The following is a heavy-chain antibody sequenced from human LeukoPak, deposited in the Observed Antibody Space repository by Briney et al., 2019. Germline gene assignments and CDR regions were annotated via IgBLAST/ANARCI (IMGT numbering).Heavy chain of an antibody. J-gene: IGHJ3*02. CDR2: IKCDGSEK. CDR3: VRGVGSSTSCYVRAFDI. D-gene: IGHD2-2*01. Sequence: SGGSLRLSCAASGFTFSNSWMHWVCQAPEKGLEWVADIKCDGSEKCYVDSVKGRLTISRGNAKNSLYLQVNSLRAEDMTVYYCVRGVGSSTSCYVRAFDIWGQGTMVTVSS. V-gene: IGHV3-52*01. CDR1: GFTFSNSW.